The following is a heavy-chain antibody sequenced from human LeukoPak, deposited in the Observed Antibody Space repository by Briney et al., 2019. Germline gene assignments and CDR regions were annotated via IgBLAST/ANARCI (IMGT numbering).Heavy chain of an antibody. D-gene: IGHD5-12*01. CDR3: ARHWYSGYADAFDI. Sequence: SETLSLTCAVSGYSISSGYHWAWIRQPPGKGLEWIGSMSHSGSTYYNPVLKRRVTISVDTSKNQFSVKLSSVSAADTAVYYCARHWYSGYADAFDIWGQGTMVTVSS. CDR2: MSHSGST. J-gene: IGHJ3*02. CDR1: GYSISSGYH. V-gene: IGHV4-38-2*01.